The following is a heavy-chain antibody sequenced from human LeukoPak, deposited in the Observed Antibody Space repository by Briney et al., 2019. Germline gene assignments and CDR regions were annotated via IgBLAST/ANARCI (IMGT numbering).Heavy chain of an antibody. CDR1: GGSISSRSDY. CDR3: SRSHDYGGLYFYYYMDV. CDR2: LDSSGST. J-gene: IGHJ6*03. D-gene: IGHD4-23*01. V-gene: IGHV4-39*01. Sequence: PSETLSLTCTVSGGSISSRSDYWGWIRQTPGKGLEWIGNLDSSGSTYYNPSLKSRVTISVGTSKNQFSLNLRSVTAADTAIYFCSRSHDYGGLYFYYYMDVWGKGTTVTVSS.